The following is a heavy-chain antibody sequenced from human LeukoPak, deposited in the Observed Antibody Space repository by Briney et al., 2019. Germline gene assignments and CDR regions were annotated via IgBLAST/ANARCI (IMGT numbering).Heavy chain of an antibody. Sequence: GGSLRLSCAASGFTFSNYAVNWVRQAPGKGLEWVSSISGSGGNTYYADSVKGRFTISRDNSKNTLYLQMNSLRAEDTAVYYCAKDQATYYDILTGYPYYFDYWGQGTLVTVSS. CDR1: GFTFSNYA. CDR2: ISGSGGNT. CDR3: AKDQATYYDILTGYPYYFDY. D-gene: IGHD3-9*01. J-gene: IGHJ4*02. V-gene: IGHV3-23*01.